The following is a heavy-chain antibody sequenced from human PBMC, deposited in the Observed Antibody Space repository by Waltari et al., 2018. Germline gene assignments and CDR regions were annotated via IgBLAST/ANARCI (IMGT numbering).Heavy chain of an antibody. CDR2: INTNTGNP. J-gene: IGHJ5*02. Sequence: QAQPAQSGSELKKPGASVKVSCKASGYTFTSYLMNWVSQAPGQGLEWMGWINTNTGNPTYAQGFTGRFVFSLDASVSTAYLQISSLKAEDTAVYYCAREMTTVISGWFDPWGQGTLVTVSS. V-gene: IGHV7-4-1*02. D-gene: IGHD4-4*01. CDR3: AREMTTVISGWFDP. CDR1: GYTFTSYL.